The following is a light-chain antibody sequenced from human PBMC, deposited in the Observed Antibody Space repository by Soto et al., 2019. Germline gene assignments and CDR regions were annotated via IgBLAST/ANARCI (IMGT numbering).Light chain of an antibody. CDR2: DAS. J-gene: IGKJ4*01. CDR1: QNVGRA. CDR3: QQRYTWVT. Sequence: EIVMTQSPATLSLHQGERATLSCRASQNVGRALAWFQQTPGQPPRLLIYDASTRAAGIPARFSGSGSGAAFTLTISSLEPEDSAVYYCQQRYTWVTFGGGTKLEIK. V-gene: IGKV3-11*01.